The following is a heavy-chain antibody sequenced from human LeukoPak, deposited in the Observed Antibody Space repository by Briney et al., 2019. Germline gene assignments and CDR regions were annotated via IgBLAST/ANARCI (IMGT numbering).Heavy chain of an antibody. CDR3: ARASSGNGMDV. CDR1: GFTVSGNY. Sequence: GGSLRLSCAASGFTVSGNYMSWVRQAPGKGLEWVSVFYSGGSTYYADSMKGRFTISRDNSKNTVYLQMNSLRAEDTGVYYCARASSGNGMDVWGQGTTVTVSS. CDR2: FYSGGST. D-gene: IGHD6-19*01. V-gene: IGHV3-66*01. J-gene: IGHJ6*02.